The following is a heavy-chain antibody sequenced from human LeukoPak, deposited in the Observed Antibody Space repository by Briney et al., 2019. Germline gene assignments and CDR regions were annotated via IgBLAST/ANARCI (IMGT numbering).Heavy chain of an antibody. D-gene: IGHD6-13*01. CDR3: ASTVGYSSSEAPYYYYYGMDV. Sequence: GGSLRLSCAASGFTVSSNYMSWVRQAPGKGLEWVSVIYSGGSTYYADSVKGRFTISRDNSKNTLYLQMNSLRAKDTAVYYCASTVGYSSSEAPYYYYYGMDVWGQGTTVTVSS. J-gene: IGHJ6*02. CDR1: GFTVSSNY. V-gene: IGHV3-53*01. CDR2: IYSGGST.